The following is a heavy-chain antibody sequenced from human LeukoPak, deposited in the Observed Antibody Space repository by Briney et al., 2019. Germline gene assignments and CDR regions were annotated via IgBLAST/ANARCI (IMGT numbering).Heavy chain of an antibody. V-gene: IGHV4-59*01. CDR1: GGSISSYY. J-gene: IGHJ4*02. CDR3: ARVPIFGVPNGPDY. CDR2: IYSSGST. D-gene: IGHD3-3*01. Sequence: PSETLSLTCTVSGGSISSYYWSWIRQLPGKGLEWIGYIYSSGSTNYNPSLKSRVTISVDTSKNQFYLKLSSVTPADTAVYYCARVPIFGVPNGPDYWGQGTLVTVSS.